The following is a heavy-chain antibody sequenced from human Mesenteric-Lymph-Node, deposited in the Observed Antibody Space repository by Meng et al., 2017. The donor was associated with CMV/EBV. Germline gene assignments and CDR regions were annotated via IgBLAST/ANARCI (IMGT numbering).Heavy chain of an antibody. D-gene: IGHD2-15*01. V-gene: IGHV4-4*08. Sequence: SGGSHRGYYWGWLRQHPGKELEWIGYMYPSGSTNYNPSHRGRVTMSVDTSKNQFSLRLTSVTASDTAVYYCARLQAVVGAFSYNWFDPWGRGTLVTVSS. CDR1: GGSHRGYY. CDR3: ARLQAVVGAFSYNWFDP. J-gene: IGHJ5*02. CDR2: MYPSGST.